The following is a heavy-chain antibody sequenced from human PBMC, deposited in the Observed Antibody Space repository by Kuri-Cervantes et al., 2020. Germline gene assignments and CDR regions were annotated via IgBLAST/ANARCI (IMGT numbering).Heavy chain of an antibody. CDR3: AKEGSGGDTGYEPDY. CDR1: GFTCSSYG. V-gene: IGHV3-30*18. Sequence: GGSLRLSCAASGFTCSSYGMHWVRQAPGKGLEWVAIISYDGSNEYYADSVKGRFTISRDNSKNTLYLQMNSLRAEDTAVYYCAKEGSGGDTGYEPDYWGQGTLVTVSS. CDR2: ISYDGSNE. D-gene: IGHD5-12*01. J-gene: IGHJ4*02.